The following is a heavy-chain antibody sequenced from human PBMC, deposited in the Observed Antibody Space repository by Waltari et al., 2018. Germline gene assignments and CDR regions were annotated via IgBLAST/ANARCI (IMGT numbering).Heavy chain of an antibody. V-gene: IGHV4-4*02. CDR1: GDSVRIRYL. CDR3: ARDRGRGLCLDT. Sequence: QLQLQESGPGLVKPSGTVSLSCALSGDSVRIRYLWNWVRESPQRGLEWIGQVHVSGRTNYKPPFASRVSVSLDPAKNLCSLKVTSATAADTAVYYCARDRGRGLCLDTWGPGTLVTVSP. J-gene: IGHJ5*02. D-gene: IGHD2-15*01. CDR2: VHVSGRT.